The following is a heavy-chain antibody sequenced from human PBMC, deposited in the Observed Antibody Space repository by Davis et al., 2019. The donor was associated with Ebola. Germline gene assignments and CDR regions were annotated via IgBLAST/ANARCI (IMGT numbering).Heavy chain of an antibody. CDR3: ARASFGYNSGGYADY. Sequence: ASVKVSCKASGFTLTNYAIHWVRQAPGQRLEWMGWVHGGNGNTKYSQRFQGRVTITTDTSASTVYLDLTSLRSDDTAVFYCARASFGYNSGGYADYWGPGSLVTVSS. V-gene: IGHV1-3*01. D-gene: IGHD6-19*01. J-gene: IGHJ4*02. CDR1: GFTLTNYA. CDR2: VHGGNGNT.